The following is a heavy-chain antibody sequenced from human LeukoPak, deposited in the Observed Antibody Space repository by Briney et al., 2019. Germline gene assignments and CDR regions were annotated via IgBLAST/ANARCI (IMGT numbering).Heavy chain of an antibody. V-gene: IGHV3-7*04. J-gene: IGHJ4*02. CDR3: TRVGYIDEGIDY. Sequence: GGSLRLSCVASGFPFSSYWMTWVRQAPGKGLEWVANIKQDGSKKSYVASVKGRFTISRDNAKNSLYLQMNSLRAEDTAIYYCTRVGYIDEGIDYWGEGTLVTVSS. CDR1: GFPFSSYW. CDR2: IKQDGSKK. D-gene: IGHD5-24*01.